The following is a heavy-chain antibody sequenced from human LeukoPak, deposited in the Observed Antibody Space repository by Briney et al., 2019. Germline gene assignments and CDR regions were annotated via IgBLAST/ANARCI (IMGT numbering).Heavy chain of an antibody. V-gene: IGHV3-20*04. Sequence: GGSLRLSCAASGFTFDDYGMSWVRQAPGKGLEWVSGINWNGGSTGYADSVKGRFTISRDNAKNSLYLQMNSLRAEDTALHYCARVGYYYDSSGYFDYWGQGTLVAVSS. D-gene: IGHD3-22*01. J-gene: IGHJ4*02. CDR2: INWNGGST. CDR3: ARVGYYYDSSGYFDY. CDR1: GFTFDDYG.